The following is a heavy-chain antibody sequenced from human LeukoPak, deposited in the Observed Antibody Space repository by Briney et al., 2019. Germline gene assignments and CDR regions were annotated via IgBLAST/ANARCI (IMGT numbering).Heavy chain of an antibody. Sequence: GGSLRLSCAASGFTFSSYAMSWVRQAPGKGLEWVAVISYDGSNKYYADSVKGRFTISRDNSKNTLYLQMNSLRAEDTAVYYCAKGDYYDSSGYYYDYWGQGTLVTVSS. D-gene: IGHD3-22*01. CDR1: GFTFSSYA. V-gene: IGHV3-30*18. J-gene: IGHJ4*02. CDR2: ISYDGSNK. CDR3: AKGDYYDSSGYYYDY.